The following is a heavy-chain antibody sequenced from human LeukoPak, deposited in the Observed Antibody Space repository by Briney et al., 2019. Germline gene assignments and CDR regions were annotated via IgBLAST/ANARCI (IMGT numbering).Heavy chain of an antibody. Sequence: QPGGSLRLSCAASGFTFDDYAMHWVRQAPGKGLEWVSGISWNSGSIGYADSVKGRFTISRDNAKNSLYLQMNSLRAEDTALYYCAKDTYYDILTGYPEYWGQGTLVTVSS. CDR1: GFTFDDYA. V-gene: IGHV3-9*01. CDR2: ISWNSGSI. CDR3: AKDTYYDILTGYPEY. D-gene: IGHD3-9*01. J-gene: IGHJ4*02.